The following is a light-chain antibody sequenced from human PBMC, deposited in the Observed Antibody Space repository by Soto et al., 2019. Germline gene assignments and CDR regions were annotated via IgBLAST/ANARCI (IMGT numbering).Light chain of an antibody. CDR3: QQYNSYWT. V-gene: IGKV1-5*03. CDR2: KAS. CDR1: QSISSW. Sequence: PSTLSASVEDIVNLTCRASQSISSWLAWYQQKPGKAPKLLIHKASSLQSGVPSRFSGSGSGTEFTLTISSLQPDDFATYYCQQYNSYWTFGQGTKVDIK. J-gene: IGKJ1*01.